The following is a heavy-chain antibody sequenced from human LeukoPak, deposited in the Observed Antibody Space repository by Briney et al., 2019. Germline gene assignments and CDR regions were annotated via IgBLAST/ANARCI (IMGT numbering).Heavy chain of an antibody. J-gene: IGHJ4*02. D-gene: IGHD3-10*01. CDR2: INWNGGST. CDR3: AKDQELLWFGELLGFYFDY. CDR1: GFTLDDYG. Sequence: GGSLRLSWAASGFTLDDYGMSWVRQAPGKGLEWVSGINWNGGSTGYVDSVKGRFTISRDNAKNSLFLHMNSLRAEDTAVYYCAKDQELLWFGELLGFYFDYWGQGTLVTVSS. V-gene: IGHV3-20*04.